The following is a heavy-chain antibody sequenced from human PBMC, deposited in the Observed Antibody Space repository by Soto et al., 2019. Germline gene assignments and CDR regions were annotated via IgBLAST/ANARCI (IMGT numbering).Heavy chain of an antibody. D-gene: IGHD4-17*01. J-gene: IGHJ4*02. CDR3: AGLTTVTIYLFDY. CDR2: ISGSGGST. Sequence: GGSLRLSCAASGFTFSSYAMSWVRQAPGKGLEWVSAISGSGGSTYYADSVKGRFTISRDNSKNTLYLQMNSLRAEDTAVYYCAGLTTVTIYLFDYWGQGTLVTVSS. V-gene: IGHV3-23*01. CDR1: GFTFSSYA.